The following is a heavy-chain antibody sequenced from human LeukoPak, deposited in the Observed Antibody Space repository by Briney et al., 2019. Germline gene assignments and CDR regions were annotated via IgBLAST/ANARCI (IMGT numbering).Heavy chain of an antibody. D-gene: IGHD1-26*01. Sequence: ASVKVSCKASGGTFSSYAISWVRQAPGQGLEWMGIINPSGGSTSYAQKFQGRVTMTRDTSTSTVYMELSSLRSEDTAVYYCATSGSRLGAFDIWGQGTMVTVSS. V-gene: IGHV1-46*01. CDR1: GGTFSSYA. CDR3: ATSGSRLGAFDI. CDR2: INPSGGST. J-gene: IGHJ3*02.